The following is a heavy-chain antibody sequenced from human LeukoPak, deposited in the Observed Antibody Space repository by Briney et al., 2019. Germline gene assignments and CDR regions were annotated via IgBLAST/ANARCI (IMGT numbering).Heavy chain of an antibody. Sequence: SETLSLTCTVSGGSISSGGYYWSWIRQHPGKGLEWIGYIYYSGSTYYNPSLKSRVTISVDTSKNQFSLKLSSVTAADTAVYYCSRRKGGTMEDYWGQGTLVTVSS. J-gene: IGHJ4*02. CDR1: GGSISSGGYY. D-gene: IGHD1-7*01. CDR2: IYYSGST. CDR3: SRRKGGTMEDY. V-gene: IGHV4-31*03.